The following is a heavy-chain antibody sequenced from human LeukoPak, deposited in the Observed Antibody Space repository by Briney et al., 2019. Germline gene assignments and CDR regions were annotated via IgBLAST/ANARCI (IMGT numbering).Heavy chain of an antibody. J-gene: IGHJ5*02. CDR2: IYTSGST. D-gene: IGHD3-22*01. CDR1: DGSISSGSYY. V-gene: IGHV4-61*02. Sequence: SQTLSLTCTVSDGSISSGSYYWSWIRQPAGKGLEWIGRIYTSGSTNYNPSLKSRVTISVDTSKNQFSLKLSSVTAADTAVYYCARASVEYYYDSSGFSRGNNWFDPWGQGTLVTVSS. CDR3: ARASVEYYYDSSGFSRGNNWFDP.